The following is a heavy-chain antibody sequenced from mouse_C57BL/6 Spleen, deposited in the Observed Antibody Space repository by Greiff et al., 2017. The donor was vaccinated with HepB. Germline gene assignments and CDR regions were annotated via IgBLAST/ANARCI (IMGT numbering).Heavy chain of an antibody. J-gene: IGHJ2*01. Sequence: EVMLVESGGGLVKPGGSLKLSCAASGFTFSSYAMSWVRQTPEKRLEWVATISDGGSYTYYPDNVKGRFTISRDNAKNNLYLQMSHLKSEDTAMYYCARVRDYDVFDYWGQGTTLTVSS. CDR3: ARVRDYDVFDY. D-gene: IGHD2-4*01. CDR2: ISDGGSYT. CDR1: GFTFSSYA. V-gene: IGHV5-4*03.